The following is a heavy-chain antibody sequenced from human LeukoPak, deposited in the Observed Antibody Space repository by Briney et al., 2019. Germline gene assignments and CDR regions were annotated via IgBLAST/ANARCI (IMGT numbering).Heavy chain of an antibody. CDR3: AGVRYSEGPPYFDY. V-gene: IGHV4-59*01. D-gene: IGHD3-3*01. Sequence: PSETLSLTCTVSGGSISSYYWSWIRQPPGKALEWIGYIYYSRSTNYNPSLKSRVTISVDTSKNQFSLKLSSVTAADTAVYYCAGVRYSEGPPYFDYWGQGTLVTVSS. CDR1: GGSISSYY. J-gene: IGHJ4*02. CDR2: IYYSRST.